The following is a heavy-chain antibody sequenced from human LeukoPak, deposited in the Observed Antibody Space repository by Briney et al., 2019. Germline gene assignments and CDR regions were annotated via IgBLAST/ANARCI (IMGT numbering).Heavy chain of an antibody. Sequence: QAGGSLRLSCAASGFTFSDYSMNWVRQAPGKGLAWGSYISFSVNTKYYGDSVKGRFTISRDNAKNSLYLHMDSLRAEDTAVYYCARGAYSSGWAYFDHWGQGTLVTVSS. CDR3: ARGAYSSGWAYFDH. J-gene: IGHJ4*02. D-gene: IGHD6-19*01. CDR1: GFTFSDYS. CDR2: ISFSVNTK. V-gene: IGHV3-48*04.